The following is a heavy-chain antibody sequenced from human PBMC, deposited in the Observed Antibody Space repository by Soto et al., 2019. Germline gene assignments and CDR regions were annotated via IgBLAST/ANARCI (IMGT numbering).Heavy chain of an antibody. D-gene: IGHD3-22*01. CDR3: VKDRDSNSWPSRDV. V-gene: IGHV1-18*01. CDR1: GYTFTRNG. J-gene: IGHJ6*02. CDR2: ISPNSGNI. Sequence: ASVKVSCKASGYTFTRNGISWVRQAPGQGLEWMGWISPNSGNIEYAQKLQGRVIMTTDTSTSTAYMELRSLRFDDTAVYYCVKDRDSNSWPSRDVWGPGTTVTVSS.